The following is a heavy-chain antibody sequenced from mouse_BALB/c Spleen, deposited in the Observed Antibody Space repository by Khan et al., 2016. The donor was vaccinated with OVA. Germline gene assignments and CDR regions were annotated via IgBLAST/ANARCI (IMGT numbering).Heavy chain of an antibody. CDR1: GFSLSNYG. V-gene: IGHV2-9*02. D-gene: IGHD2-13*01. J-gene: IGHJ3*01. CDR2: TWAGGST. Sequence: QVQLKESGPGLVAPSQSLSITCTVSGFSLSNYGVHWLRQPPGKGLEWLGVTWAGGSTIYNSALMSRLSISKDNSNGQVFLKMNSLQTDDTAMYYGASLYGDGPYWGQGTLVTVSA. CDR3: ASLYGDGPY.